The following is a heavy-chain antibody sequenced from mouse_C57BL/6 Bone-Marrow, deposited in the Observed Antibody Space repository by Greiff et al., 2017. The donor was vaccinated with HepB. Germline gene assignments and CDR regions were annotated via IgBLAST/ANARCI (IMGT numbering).Heavy chain of an antibody. CDR3: ASGWVLRYWYFDV. Sequence: VMLVESGPGLVAPSQSLSITCTVSGFSLTSYAISWVRQPPGKGLEWLGVIWTGGGTNYNSALKSRLSISKDNSKSQVFLKMNSLQTDDTARYYCASGWVLRYWYFDVWGTGTTVTVSS. CDR2: IWTGGGT. J-gene: IGHJ1*03. V-gene: IGHV2-9-1*01. D-gene: IGHD2-3*01. CDR1: GFSLTSYA.